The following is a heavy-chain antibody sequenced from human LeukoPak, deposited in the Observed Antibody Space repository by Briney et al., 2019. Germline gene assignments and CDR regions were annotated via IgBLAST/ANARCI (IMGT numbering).Heavy chain of an antibody. CDR2: ISYGGSNE. CDR3: ASNKPITGFFGMDV. Sequence: GRSLRLSCAASGFTFSDYAMHWVRQAPGKGLEWVAVISYGGSNEYYADSVQGRFTISRDNSKNTLYLQMNSLRAEDTAVYYCASNKPITGFFGMDVWGQGTTVTVSS. J-gene: IGHJ6*02. D-gene: IGHD1-20*01. CDR1: GFTFSDYA. V-gene: IGHV3-30*04.